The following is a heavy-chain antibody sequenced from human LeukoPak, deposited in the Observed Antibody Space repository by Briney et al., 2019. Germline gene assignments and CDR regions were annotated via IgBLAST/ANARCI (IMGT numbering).Heavy chain of an antibody. CDR1: GFTVSSNY. D-gene: IGHD3-3*01. CDR3: ARGFRGDFWSGYYFDY. J-gene: IGHJ4*02. CDR2: IYSGGST. V-gene: IGHV3-66*01. Sequence: PGGSLRLSCAASGFTVSSNYMSWVRQAPGKGLEWVSVIYSGGSTYYADSVKGRFTISRDNSKNTLYLQMNSLRAEDTAVYYCARGFRGDFWSGYYFDYWGQGTLVTVSS.